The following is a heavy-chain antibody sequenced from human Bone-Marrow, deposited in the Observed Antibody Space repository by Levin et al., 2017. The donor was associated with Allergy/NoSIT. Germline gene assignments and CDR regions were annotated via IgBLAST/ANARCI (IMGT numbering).Heavy chain of an antibody. V-gene: IGHV4-28*01. J-gene: IGHJ4*02. CDR1: GYSISRDNW. CDR3: ARTRDGYNVFDN. CDR2: VYYHGRT. Sequence: SETLSLTCTVSGYSISRDNWWGWIRQPPGKGLEWIGYVYYHGRTYCNPSLKSRLTMSVDTSTNQFSLKLTSVTAMDTAVYYCARTRDGYNVFDNWGQGIPVTVSS. D-gene: IGHD5-24*01.